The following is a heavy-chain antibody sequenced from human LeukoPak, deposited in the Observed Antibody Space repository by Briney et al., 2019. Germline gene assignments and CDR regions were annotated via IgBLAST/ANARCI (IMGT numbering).Heavy chain of an antibody. D-gene: IGHD6-19*01. CDR1: GFTFSRYA. CDR2: VLAPGGDT. V-gene: IGHV3-23*01. CDR3: AREGWLGHYYFDY. Sequence: PGGSLRLSCAASGFTFSRYAMSWVRQAPGKGLEWVASVLAPGGDTYYADSVKGRFTISRDDSKSTLYLQMDSLRAGDTALYYCAREGWLGHYYFDYWGQGNLVTVSS. J-gene: IGHJ4*02.